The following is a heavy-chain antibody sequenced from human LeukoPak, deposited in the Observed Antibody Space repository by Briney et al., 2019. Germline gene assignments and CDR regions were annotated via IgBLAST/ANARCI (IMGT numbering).Heavy chain of an antibody. V-gene: IGHV3-30*18. CDR2: ISYDGSDK. D-gene: IGHD4-17*01. Sequence: PGGSLRLSCAASGFTFSSYGMHWVRQAPGKGLEWVAFISYDGSDKYYADSVKGRFTISRDTSKNTLYLQMNSLRAEDTAVYYCAKDHDYGDYAVDYWGQGTLVTVS. CDR3: AKDHDYGDYAVDY. CDR1: GFTFSSYG. J-gene: IGHJ4*02.